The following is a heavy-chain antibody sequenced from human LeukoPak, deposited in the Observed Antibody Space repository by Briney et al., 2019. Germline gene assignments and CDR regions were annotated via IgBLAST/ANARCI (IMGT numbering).Heavy chain of an antibody. J-gene: IGHJ6*03. CDR1: GGSISSGSYY. D-gene: IGHD6-13*01. CDR2: IYTSGST. CDR3: AREGLAAAISRGYYYYMDV. V-gene: IGHV4-61*02. Sequence: PSQTLSLTCTVSGGSISSGSYYWSWIRQPAGKGLEWIGRIYTSGSTNYNPSLKSRVTISVDTSKNQFSLKLSSVTAADTAVYYCAREGLAAAISRGYYYYMDVWGKGTTVTVSS.